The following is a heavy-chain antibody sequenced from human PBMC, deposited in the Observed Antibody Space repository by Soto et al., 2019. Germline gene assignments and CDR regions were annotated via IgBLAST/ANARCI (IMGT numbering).Heavy chain of an antibody. V-gene: IGHV3-48*02. CDR3: ARDLSH. Sequence: DVHLVESGGGLVQPGGSLRLSCAVSGFPFSTYAMHWDRQAPGKGLEWISYINSDSTTTFHADSVKGRFTVSRDNAKNSLYLQMSSLRHEDTAVYYCARDLSHWGQGTLVTVSS. CDR1: GFPFSTYA. CDR2: INSDSTTT. J-gene: IGHJ4*02.